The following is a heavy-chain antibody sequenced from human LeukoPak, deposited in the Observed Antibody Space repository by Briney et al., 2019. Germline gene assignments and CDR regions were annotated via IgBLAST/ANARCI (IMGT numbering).Heavy chain of an antibody. D-gene: IGHD2-15*01. Sequence: EASVKVSCKVSGYTLTELSMHWVRQAPGKGLEWMGGFDPEDGETIYAQKFQGRVTMTEDTSTDTAYMELSSLRSEDTAVYYCATVVGYCSGGSCYRPDYYMDVWGKGTTVTVSS. V-gene: IGHV1-24*01. CDR2: FDPEDGET. J-gene: IGHJ6*03. CDR3: ATVVGYCSGGSCYRPDYYMDV. CDR1: GYTLTELS.